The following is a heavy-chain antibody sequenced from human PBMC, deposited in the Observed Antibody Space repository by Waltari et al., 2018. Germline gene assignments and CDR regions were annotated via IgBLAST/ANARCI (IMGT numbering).Heavy chain of an antibody. CDR1: GGSISSSNW. V-gene: IGHV4-4*02. Sequence: QVQLQESGPGLVKPSGTLSLTCAVSGGSISSSNWWGWVRQPPGKGLEWIGGSYHSGSINYNPSLTSRVTISVDKSKNQFSLNLSSVTASDTAVYYCARYCSGGSCYYPDDAFDIWGQGTMVTVSS. D-gene: IGHD2-15*01. CDR3: ARYCSGGSCYYPDDAFDI. J-gene: IGHJ3*02. CDR2: SYHSGSI.